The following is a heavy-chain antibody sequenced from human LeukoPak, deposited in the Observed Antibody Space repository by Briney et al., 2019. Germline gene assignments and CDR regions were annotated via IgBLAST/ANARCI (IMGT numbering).Heavy chain of an antibody. Sequence: SETLSLTCTVSGGSISSYYWSWIRQPPGKGLEWIGYIYYSGSTNYNPSLKSRVTISVDTSKNQFSLKLSSVTAADTAVYYCASYMTTVTTQGWFDPWGQGTLVTVSS. CDR3: ASYMTTVTTQGWFDP. CDR1: GGSISSYY. D-gene: IGHD4-17*01. V-gene: IGHV4-59*01. J-gene: IGHJ5*02. CDR2: IYYSGST.